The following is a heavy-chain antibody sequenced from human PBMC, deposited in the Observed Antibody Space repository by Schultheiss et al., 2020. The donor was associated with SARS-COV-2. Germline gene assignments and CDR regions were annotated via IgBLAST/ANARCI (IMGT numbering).Heavy chain of an antibody. CDR2: IVVGSGNT. D-gene: IGHD2-2*01. CDR1: GYTFTSYY. V-gene: IGHV1-58*02. Sequence: SVKVSCKASGYTFTSYYMHWVRQAPGQGLEWIGWIVVGSGNTHYAQKFQERVTITRDMSTSTAYMELSRLTSDDTALYYCAKRASSSRTPYFDYWGQGTLVTVAS. CDR3: AKRASSSRTPYFDY. J-gene: IGHJ4*02.